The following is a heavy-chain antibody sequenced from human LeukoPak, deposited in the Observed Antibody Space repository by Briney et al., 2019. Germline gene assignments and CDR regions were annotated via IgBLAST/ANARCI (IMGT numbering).Heavy chain of an antibody. V-gene: IGHV1-2*02. J-gene: IGHJ5*02. CDR2: INPNSGAT. CDR3: AREVAAAGTGWFDP. CDR1: GYTFTGYY. D-gene: IGHD6-13*01. Sequence: ASVKVSCKASGYTFTGYYMHWVRQAPGQGLEWMGWINPNSGATNYAQKFQGRVTMTRDTSISTAYMELSRLRSDDTAVYYCAREVAAAGTGWFDPWGQGTLVTVSS.